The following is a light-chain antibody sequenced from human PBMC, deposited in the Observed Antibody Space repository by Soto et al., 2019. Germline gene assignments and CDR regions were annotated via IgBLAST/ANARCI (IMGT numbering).Light chain of an antibody. V-gene: IGLV2-14*01. CDR2: EVS. J-gene: IGLJ1*01. Sequence: LTQAPSVSVAPGQTARIGCGGDNIGSKSVHWYQQHPGKAPKLMIYEVSNRPSGVSNRFSGSKSGNTASLTISGLQAEDEADYYCSSYTSSSTKVFGTGTKLTVL. CDR1: NIGSKS. CDR3: SSYTSSSTKV.